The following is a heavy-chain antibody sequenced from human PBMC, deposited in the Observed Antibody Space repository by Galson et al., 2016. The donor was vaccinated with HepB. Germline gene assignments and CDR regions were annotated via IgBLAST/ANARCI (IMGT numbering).Heavy chain of an antibody. J-gene: IGHJ4*02. CDR3: ARYAYTSGWSHFDS. CDR1: GGTISSYDLY. V-gene: IGHV4-61*02. Sequence: TLSLTCSFSGGTISSYDLYWSWIRQPAGKGLEWIGRIYASGIAHYNPSLKSRVSMSIDTSKDQVSLKLTSVTAADTALYYCARYAYTSGWSHFDSWGQGTLVTVSA. D-gene: IGHD6-13*01. CDR2: IYASGIA.